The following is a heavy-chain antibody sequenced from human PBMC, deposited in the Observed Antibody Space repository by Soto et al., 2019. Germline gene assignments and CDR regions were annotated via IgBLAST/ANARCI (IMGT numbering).Heavy chain of an antibody. J-gene: IGHJ5*02. CDR2: IYPGDSDT. CDR1: GYSFTSYW. CDR3: ARDPATYDSSGYYYPKWFDP. Sequence: PGESLKISCKGSGYSFTSYWIGWVRQMPGKGLEWMGIIYPGDSDTRYSPSFQGQVTISADKSISTAYLQWSSLKASDTAMYYCARDPATYDSSGYYYPKWFDPWGQGTLVTVSS. V-gene: IGHV5-51*01. D-gene: IGHD3-22*01.